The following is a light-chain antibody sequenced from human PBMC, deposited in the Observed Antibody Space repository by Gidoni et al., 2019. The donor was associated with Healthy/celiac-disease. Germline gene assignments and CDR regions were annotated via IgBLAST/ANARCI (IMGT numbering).Light chain of an antibody. Sequence: QAVLTQPSSLSASPGASASLPCPLHSGINVGTYRIYWYQQKPGSPPQYLLRYKSDSDKQQGSGVPSRFSGSKDASANAGILLISGRQSEGEADYYCLIWHSSASVFGTGTKVTVL. CDR2: YKSDSDK. CDR1: SGINVGTYR. V-gene: IGLV5-45*03. CDR3: LIWHSSASV. J-gene: IGLJ1*01.